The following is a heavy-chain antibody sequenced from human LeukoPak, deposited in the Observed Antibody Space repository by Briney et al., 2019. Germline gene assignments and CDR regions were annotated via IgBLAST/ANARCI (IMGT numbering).Heavy chain of an antibody. Sequence: SVKVSCKASGGTFSSYAISWVRQAPGPGLEWMGRIIPILGIANYAQKFQGRVTITAAKSTSTAYMELSSLRSEDTAVYYCARRTDYYGSGSYYLWGQGTLVTVSS. CDR2: IIPILGIA. CDR1: GGTFSSYA. D-gene: IGHD3-10*01. J-gene: IGHJ4*02. CDR3: ARRTDYYGSGSYYL. V-gene: IGHV1-69*04.